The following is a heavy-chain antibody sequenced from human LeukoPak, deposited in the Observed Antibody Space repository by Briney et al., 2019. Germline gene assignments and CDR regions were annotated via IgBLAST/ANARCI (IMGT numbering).Heavy chain of an antibody. CDR3: ARGFNVRGATSNWFDP. CDR2: IIPIFGTA. CDR1: GGTFSSYA. V-gene: IGHV1-69*13. Sequence: AASVKVSCKASGGTFSSYAISWVRQAPGQGLEWMGGIIPIFGTANYAQKFQGRVTITADESTSTAYMELSSLRSEDTAVYYCARGFNVRGATSNWFDPWGQGTLVTVSS. D-gene: IGHD3-10*01. J-gene: IGHJ5*02.